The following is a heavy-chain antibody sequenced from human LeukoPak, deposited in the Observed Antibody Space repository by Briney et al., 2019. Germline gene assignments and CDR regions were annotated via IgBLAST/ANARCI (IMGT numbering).Heavy chain of an antibody. CDR2: IYYSWST. J-gene: IGHJ4*02. CDR1: GGSISSYY. CDR3: ARKSRWLPFDY. D-gene: IGHD5-18*01. V-gene: IGHV4-59*01. Sequence: PSETLSLTCTVSGGSISSYYWSWIRQPPGKGLEWIGYIYYSWSTNYNPSLKSRVTISVDTSKNQFSLKLSSVTAADTAVYYCARKSRWLPFDYWGQGTLVTVSS.